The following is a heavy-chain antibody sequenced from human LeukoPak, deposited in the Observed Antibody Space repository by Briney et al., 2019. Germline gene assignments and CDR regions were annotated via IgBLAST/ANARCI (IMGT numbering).Heavy chain of an antibody. CDR3: ARELCSGGSCYFDY. J-gene: IGHJ4*02. CDR2: INHTPTT. Sequence: AINHTPTTNYNPSLKSRVTISVDTSKNQFSPKLSSVTAADTAVYYCARELCSGGSCYFDYWGQGTLVTVSS. V-gene: IGHV4-34*13. D-gene: IGHD2-15*01.